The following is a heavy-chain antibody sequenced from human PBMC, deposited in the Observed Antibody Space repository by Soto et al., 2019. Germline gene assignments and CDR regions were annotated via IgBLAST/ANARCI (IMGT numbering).Heavy chain of an antibody. J-gene: IGHJ6*02. CDR1: GYSFTSYW. CDR3: ARAGPIAFPPGVMDV. CDR2: IYPGDSDT. V-gene: IGHV5-51*01. D-gene: IGHD3-3*02. Sequence: GESLKISCKGSGYSFTSYWIGLVRQMPGKGLEWMGIIYPGDSDTRYSPSFQGQVTISADKSISTAYLQWSSLKASDTAMYYCARAGPIAFPPGVMDVWGQGTTVTVSS.